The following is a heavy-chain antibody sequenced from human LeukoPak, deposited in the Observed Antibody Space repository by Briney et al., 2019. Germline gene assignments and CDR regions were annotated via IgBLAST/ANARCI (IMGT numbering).Heavy chain of an antibody. CDR3: ARVGTTSNFYYYYGMDV. D-gene: IGHD2/OR15-2a*01. CDR1: GSTLANYG. Sequence: PGGSLRLSCAASGSTLANYGMSWVRQAPGKGLVWVSRINSDGSTTSYADSVKGRFTISRDNAKNTLYLQMNSLRAEDTAVYYCARVGTTSNFYYYYGMDVWGQGTTVTVSS. CDR2: INSDGSTT. J-gene: IGHJ6*02. V-gene: IGHV3-74*01.